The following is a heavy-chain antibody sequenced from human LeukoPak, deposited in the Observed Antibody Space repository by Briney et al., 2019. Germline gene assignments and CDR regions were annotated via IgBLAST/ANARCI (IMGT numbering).Heavy chain of an antibody. Sequence: PGGSLRLSCAASGFTFSSYWMSWVRQAPGKGLEWVANIKQDGSEKYYVDSVKGRFTISRDNAKNSLYLQMNSLRAEDTAVYYCAREAYYDILTGYYGGSRWFDPWGQGTLVTVSS. CDR3: AREAYYDILTGYYGGSRWFDP. D-gene: IGHD3-9*01. CDR1: GFTFSSYW. V-gene: IGHV3-7*01. J-gene: IGHJ5*02. CDR2: IKQDGSEK.